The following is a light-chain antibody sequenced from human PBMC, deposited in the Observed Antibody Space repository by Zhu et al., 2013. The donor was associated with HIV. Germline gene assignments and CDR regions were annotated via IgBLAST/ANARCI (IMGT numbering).Light chain of an antibody. V-gene: IGKV1-9*01. CDR1: QDIANF. Sequence: DIQLTQSPSFLSASAGDRVTITCRASQDIANFLAWYQQRPGRAPKLLIYAASTLQGGVPSRFSGSGSGTEFTLTITSLQPADSAMYYCQHLXSNPLTFGGGTKVEIK. CDR2: AAS. CDR3: QHLXSNPLT. J-gene: IGKJ4*01.